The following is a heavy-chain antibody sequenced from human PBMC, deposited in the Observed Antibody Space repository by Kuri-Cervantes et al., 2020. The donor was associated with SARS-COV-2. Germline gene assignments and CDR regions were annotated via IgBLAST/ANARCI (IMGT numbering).Heavy chain of an antibody. CDR2: ISAYNGNT. CDR3: ARGVQLWLSDRPVNPVRYGMDV. Sequence: ASVKVSCKASGYTFTSYGISWVRQAPGQGLEWMGWISAYNGNTNYARKLQGRVTMTTDTSTSTAYMELRSLRSDDTAVYYCARGVQLWLSDRPVNPVRYGMDVWGQGTTVTVSS. D-gene: IGHD5-18*01. V-gene: IGHV1-18*04. CDR1: GYTFTSYG. J-gene: IGHJ6*02.